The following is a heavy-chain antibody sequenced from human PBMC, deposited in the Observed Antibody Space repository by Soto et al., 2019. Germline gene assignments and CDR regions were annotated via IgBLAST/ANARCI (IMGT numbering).Heavy chain of an antibody. Sequence: PSETLSLTCTVSGGSISSSSYYWGWIRQPPGKGLEWIGSIYYSGSTYYNPSLKSRVTISVDTSKNQFSLKLSSVTAADTAVYYCAKVPYNTAGYYYYGMDVWRQGTTVTVSS. D-gene: IGHD5-18*01. J-gene: IGHJ6*02. CDR1: GGSISSSSYY. CDR3: AKVPYNTAGYYYYGMDV. CDR2: IYYSGST. V-gene: IGHV4-39*01.